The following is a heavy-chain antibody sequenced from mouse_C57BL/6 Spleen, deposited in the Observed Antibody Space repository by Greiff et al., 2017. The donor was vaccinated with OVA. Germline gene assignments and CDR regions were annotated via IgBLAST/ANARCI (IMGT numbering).Heavy chain of an antibody. CDR2: INPYNGGT. V-gene: IGHV1-19*01. D-gene: IGHD2-3*01. Sequence: EVQLVESGPVLVKPGASVKMSCKASGYTFTDYYMNWVKQSHGKSLEWIGVINPYNGGTSYNQKFKGKATLTVDKSSSTAYMELNSLTSEDSAVYYCARKIYDGYYFDYWGQGTTLTVSS. CDR1: GYTFTDYY. CDR3: ARKIYDGYYFDY. J-gene: IGHJ2*01.